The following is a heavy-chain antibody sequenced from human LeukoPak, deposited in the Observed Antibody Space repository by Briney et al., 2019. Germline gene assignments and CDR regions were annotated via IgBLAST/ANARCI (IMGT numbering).Heavy chain of an antibody. CDR3: ARDQTRSYYDDISGQGDFDY. V-gene: IGHV3-21*01. Sequence: TGGSLRLSCAASGFTFSSYSMNWVRQAPGKGLEWVSSISSSSSYIYYADSVKGRFTISRDNAKNSLYLQMNSLRAEDTAVYYCARDQTRSYYDDISGQGDFDYWGQGTLVTVSS. CDR2: ISSSSSYI. CDR1: GFTFSSYS. D-gene: IGHD3-22*01. J-gene: IGHJ4*02.